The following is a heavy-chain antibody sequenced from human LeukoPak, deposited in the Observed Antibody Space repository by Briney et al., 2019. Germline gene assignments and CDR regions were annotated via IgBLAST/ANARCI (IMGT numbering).Heavy chain of an antibody. CDR1: GYTFTGYY. J-gene: IGHJ6*03. CDR3: ARGSSSSPWYYYYYMDV. V-gene: IGHV1-2*04. CDR2: INPNSGGT. Sequence: ASVKVSCKASGYTFTGYYMHWVRQAPGQGLEWMGWINPNSGGTNYAQKFQGWVTMTRDTSISTAYMELSRLRSDDTAVYYCARGSSSSPWYYYYYMDVWGKGTTVTVSS. D-gene: IGHD6-6*01.